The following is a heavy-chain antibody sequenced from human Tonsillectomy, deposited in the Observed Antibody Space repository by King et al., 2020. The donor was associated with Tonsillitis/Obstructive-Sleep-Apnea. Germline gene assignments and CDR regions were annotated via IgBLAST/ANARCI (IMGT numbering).Heavy chain of an antibody. CDR2: INTNTGNP. V-gene: IGHV7-4-1*02. Sequence: VQLVESGSELKKPGASVKVSCKASGYSLTRYAINWVRQAPGQGLEWMGWINTNTGNPTYAQGFTGRFVFSLDTSVSTAYMQISSLKAEDTAVYYCARGISGITGTPTFYYYMDVWAKGPRSPSP. J-gene: IGHJ6*03. D-gene: IGHD1-7*01. CDR3: ARGISGITGTPTFYYYMDV. CDR1: GYSLTRYA.